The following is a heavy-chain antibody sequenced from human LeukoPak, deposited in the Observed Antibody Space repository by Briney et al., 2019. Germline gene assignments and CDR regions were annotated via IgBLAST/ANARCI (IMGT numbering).Heavy chain of an antibody. CDR2: IGSGGDT. CDR3: AKYYASRSRSFDF. Sequence: GGTLRLSAAASTFTFNGFAMTRHPHAPGQGLEGGSAIGSGGDTYYADSVKCRFTISRDISKNTLYLQMNSLRAEDTAVYYCAKYYASRSRSFDFWGQGTLVTVSS. CDR1: TFTFNGFA. J-gene: IGHJ4*02. D-gene: IGHD3-10*01. V-gene: IGHV3-23*01.